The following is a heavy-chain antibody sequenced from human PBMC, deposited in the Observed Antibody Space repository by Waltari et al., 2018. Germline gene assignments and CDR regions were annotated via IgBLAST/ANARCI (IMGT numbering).Heavy chain of an antibody. CDR2: ISGSSIYI. Sequence: EVQLVESGGGLVKPGGSLRLSCSAPVFPFIAYSLTWVRQAPGKGLGWVSSISGSSIYIYYTDSVKGRFTISRDNAGNSLYLQMSSLRAEDTAVYYCAPLYFDWSSATSWGQGTLVTVSS. CDR3: APLYFDWSSATS. CDR1: VFPFIAYS. D-gene: IGHD3-9*01. V-gene: IGHV3-21*02. J-gene: IGHJ5*02.